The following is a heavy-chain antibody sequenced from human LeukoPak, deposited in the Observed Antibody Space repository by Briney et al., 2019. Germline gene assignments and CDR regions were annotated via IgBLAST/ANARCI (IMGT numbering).Heavy chain of an antibody. V-gene: IGHV1-69*01. CDR3: ATLRYFDWFRPDYYYYYMDV. D-gene: IGHD3-9*01. Sequence: GSSVKVSCKASGGTFSSYAISWVRQAPGQGLEWMGGITPIFGTANYAQKFQGRVTITADESTSTAYMELSSLRSEDTAVYYCATLRYFDWFRPDYYYYYMDVWGKGTTVTVSS. J-gene: IGHJ6*03. CDR2: ITPIFGTA. CDR1: GGTFSSYA.